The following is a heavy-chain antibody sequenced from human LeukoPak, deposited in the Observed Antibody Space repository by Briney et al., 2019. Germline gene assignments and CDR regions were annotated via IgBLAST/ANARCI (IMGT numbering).Heavy chain of an antibody. CDR1: GFTFSTYW. CDR2: ISSDGSST. D-gene: IGHD1-26*01. CDR3: ARVGSDSGSYYDY. V-gene: IGHV3-74*01. Sequence: PGGSLRLSCAASGFTFSTYWMHWVRQAPGKGPVWVSRISSDGSSTAYADSVKGRFTTSRDNSKNTAYLQMNSLRAEDTAVYYCARVGSDSGSYYDYWGQGTLVTVSS. J-gene: IGHJ4*02.